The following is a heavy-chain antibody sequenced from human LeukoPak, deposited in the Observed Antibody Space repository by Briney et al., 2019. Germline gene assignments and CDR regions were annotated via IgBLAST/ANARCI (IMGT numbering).Heavy chain of an antibody. CDR3: VRSLPYYYDSSGYYPDY. CDR2: INPNSGGT. J-gene: IGHJ4*02. D-gene: IGHD3-22*01. Sequence: ASVKVSCKASGYTFTGYYMHWVRQAPGQGLEWMGWINPNSGGTNYAQKFQGRVTMTRDTSISTAYMELSRLRSDDTAVYYCVRSLPYYYDSSGYYPDYWGQGTLVTVSS. V-gene: IGHV1-2*02. CDR1: GYTFTGYY.